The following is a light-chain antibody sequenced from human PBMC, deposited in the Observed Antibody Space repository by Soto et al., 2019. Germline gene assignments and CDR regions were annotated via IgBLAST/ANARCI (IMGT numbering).Light chain of an antibody. V-gene: IGKV1-39*01. CDR1: QSVNSY. Sequence: DFQMTRSPSSLSASVGDTVTMTYRRRQSVNSYLNWYQQKQGKAPKLLMYAASSLQSGVSARFSGSGSGTDGTITISRLETEDGATYYCQQRYSTTLAFGQGTRLEIK. CDR3: QQRYSTTLA. CDR2: AAS. J-gene: IGKJ5*01.